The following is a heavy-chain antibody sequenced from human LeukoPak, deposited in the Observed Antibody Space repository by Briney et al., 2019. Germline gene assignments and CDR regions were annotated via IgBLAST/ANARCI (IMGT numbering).Heavy chain of an antibody. V-gene: IGHV3-7*01. J-gene: IGHJ4*02. D-gene: IGHD1-1*01. CDR2: IKEDGSEK. CDR3: ARGGTFVSDY. CDR1: GFTFSTFW. Sequence: GGSLRLSCAASGFTFSTFWMSWVRQAPGKGLEWVANIKEDGSEKYYVDSMKGRFTVSRDNAKISLYLQMDSLRAEDTAVYYCARGGTFVSDYWGQGTLVTVSS.